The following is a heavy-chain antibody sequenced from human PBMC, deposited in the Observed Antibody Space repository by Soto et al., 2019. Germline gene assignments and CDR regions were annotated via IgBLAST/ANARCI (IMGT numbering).Heavy chain of an antibody. D-gene: IGHD3-10*01. CDR3: ASLLAYYAASVDV. CDR1: GGSISDNW. CDR2: IYYSGST. Sequence: SETLSLTCAVSGGSISDNWWSWVRQPPGKGLEWIGYIYYSGSTYYNPSLKSRVTISVDTSKNQFSLKLSSVTAADTAVYYCASLLAYYAASVDVWGQGTTVTVSS. V-gene: IGHV4-30-4*01. J-gene: IGHJ6*02.